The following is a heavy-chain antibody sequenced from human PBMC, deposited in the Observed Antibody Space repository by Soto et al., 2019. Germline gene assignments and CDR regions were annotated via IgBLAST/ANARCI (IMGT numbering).Heavy chain of an antibody. CDR3: ARDQGIVVVPADNWFDP. V-gene: IGHV1-69*08. J-gene: IGHJ5*02. Sequence: QVQLVQSGAEVKKPGSSVKVSCKASGGTFSSYTISWVRQAPGQGLEWMGRIIPILGIANYAQKFQGGVTITADKSTSTAYMELSSLRSEDTAVYYCARDQGIVVVPADNWFDPWGQGTLVTVSS. CDR2: IIPILGIA. D-gene: IGHD2-2*01. CDR1: GGTFSSYT.